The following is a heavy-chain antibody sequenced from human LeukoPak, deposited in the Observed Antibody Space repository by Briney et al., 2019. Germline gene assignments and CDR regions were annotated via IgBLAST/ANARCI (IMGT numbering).Heavy chain of an antibody. D-gene: IGHD6-13*01. CDR1: GFTFSDYY. Sequence: KPGGSLRLSCAASGFTFSDYYMSWIRQAPGKGLEWVSYISSSSSYANYADSVKGRFTISRDNAKNSLYLQMNSLRAEDTAVYYCGKDGYSSSRYWFDYWGQGNLVTVSS. CDR2: ISSSSSYA. CDR3: GKDGYSSSRYWFDY. J-gene: IGHJ4*02. V-gene: IGHV3-11*06.